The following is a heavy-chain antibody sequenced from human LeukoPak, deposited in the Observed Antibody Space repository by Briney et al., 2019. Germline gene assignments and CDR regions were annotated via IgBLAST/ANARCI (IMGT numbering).Heavy chain of an antibody. Sequence: GASVKVSCKASGYTFTGYYMHWVRQAPGQGLEWMGWINPNSGGTNYAQKFQGRVTMTRDTSISTAYMELSRLRSDDTAVYYCVRVWTTSDSSWYDYYYYMDVWGKGTTVTVSS. CDR1: GYTFTGYY. CDR2: INPNSGGT. J-gene: IGHJ6*03. V-gene: IGHV1-2*02. D-gene: IGHD6-13*01. CDR3: VRVWTTSDSSWYDYYYYMDV.